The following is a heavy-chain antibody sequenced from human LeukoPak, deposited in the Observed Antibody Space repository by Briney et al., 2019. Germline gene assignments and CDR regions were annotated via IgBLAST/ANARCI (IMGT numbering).Heavy chain of an antibody. V-gene: IGHV3-9*01. CDR1: GFTFDDYA. Sequence: GGSLRLSCAVSGFTFDDYAMHWVRQVPGKGLEWVSGISWNSGSIGYADSVKGRFTISRDNAKNSLYLHMNSLSAEDTALYYCAKGKKITVAGLFDCWGQGTLVTVSS. CDR2: ISWNSGSI. CDR3: AKGKKITVAGLFDC. J-gene: IGHJ4*02. D-gene: IGHD6-19*01.